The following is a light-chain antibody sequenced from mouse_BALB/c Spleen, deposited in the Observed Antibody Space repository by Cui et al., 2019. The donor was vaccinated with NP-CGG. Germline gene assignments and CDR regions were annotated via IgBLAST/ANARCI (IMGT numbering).Light chain of an antibody. J-gene: IGLJ1*01. CDR2: CTN. V-gene: IGLV1*01. Sequence: QAVVTHESALTTSPGETVTPTCRPSTGAVTTSNYANWVQEKPDHLFTGLIGCTNNRAPGVPARFSGSLIGDKAALTITGAQTEDEAIYFCALWYSNHWVFGGGTKLTVL. CDR3: ALWYSNHWV. CDR1: TGAVTTSNY.